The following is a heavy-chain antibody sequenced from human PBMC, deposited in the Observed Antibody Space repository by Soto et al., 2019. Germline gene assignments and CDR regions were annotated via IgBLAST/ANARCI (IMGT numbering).Heavy chain of an antibody. CDR1: GYTFSSYG. Sequence: QVELVQSGAEVKKPGASVKVSCKASGYTFSSYGFTWVRQAPGQGLEWMGWISGYNGNTKYAQKLQGRVTMTTDTSRRTGYLELWSLKSHATAAYYCARGGDRPTGMVIGGYYYSGMDVWGQGTTVTVSS. J-gene: IGHJ6*02. D-gene: IGHD3-3*01. V-gene: IGHV1-18*01. CDR2: ISGYNGNT. CDR3: ARGGDRPTGMVIGGYYYSGMDV.